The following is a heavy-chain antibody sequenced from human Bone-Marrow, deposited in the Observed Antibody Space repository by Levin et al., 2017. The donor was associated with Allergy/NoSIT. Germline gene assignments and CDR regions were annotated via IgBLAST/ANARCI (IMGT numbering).Heavy chain of an antibody. J-gene: IGHJ2*01. CDR2: ISSSGSTV. CDR3: ARVKVTNRYWYFDL. V-gene: IGHV3-11*01. D-gene: IGHD2-21*02. CDR1: GFTFSDDY. Sequence: GGSLRLSCAASGFTFSDDYMSWIRQAPGKGLESISYISSSGSTVFYADSVKGRLTISRDNAKNSLHLEMNSLRAEDTARYYCARVKVTNRYWYFDLWGRGTLVTVSS.